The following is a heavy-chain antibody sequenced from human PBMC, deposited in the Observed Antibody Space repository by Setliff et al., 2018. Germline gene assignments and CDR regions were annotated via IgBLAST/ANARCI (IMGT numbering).Heavy chain of an antibody. CDR2: IYFTGST. V-gene: IGHV4-39*07. CDR3: AKVMFGGMYFDY. CDR1: GGSISSSHYY. J-gene: IGHJ4*02. Sequence: SETMSLTCTVSGGSISSSHYYWDWIRQPPGKGLEWIGSIYFTGSTYYNPSLKSRVTISIDTSKSQFSLNLSSVTAADTAIYYCAKVMFGGMYFDYWGQGVRVTVSS. D-gene: IGHD2-15*01.